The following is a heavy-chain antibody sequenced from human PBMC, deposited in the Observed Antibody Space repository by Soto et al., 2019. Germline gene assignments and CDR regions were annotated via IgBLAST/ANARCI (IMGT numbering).Heavy chain of an antibody. D-gene: IGHD5-18*01. V-gene: IGHV4-30-4*02. CDR3: ARDIRGYTRALDY. Sequence: SDTLSPRSPVAVASISRGCHSWGWVCQPPGNGLXWIXXIXXSXXXXXNXXXKSRLTISIDTSKNQFSLKLSSVTGAETVVYYCARDIRGYTRALDYWGQGTLVTASS. CDR2: IXXSXXX. CDR1: VASISRGCHS. J-gene: IGHJ4*02.